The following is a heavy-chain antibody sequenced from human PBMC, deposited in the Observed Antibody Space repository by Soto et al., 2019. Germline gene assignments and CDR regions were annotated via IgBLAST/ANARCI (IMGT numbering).Heavy chain of an antibody. CDR1: GFTVSSNC. CDR2: LYSGGST. V-gene: IGHV3-66*01. J-gene: IGHJ4*02. CDR3: ARVYGSGIPDSFHY. Sequence: PGGSLRLSCAVSGFTVSSNCMSWVRQAPGKGLEWVSVLYSGGSTYNADSVKGRFTISRDSSKNTVYLQMNSLRAEDTAVYYCARVYGSGIPDSFHYWGRGTLVTVSS. D-gene: IGHD3-10*01.